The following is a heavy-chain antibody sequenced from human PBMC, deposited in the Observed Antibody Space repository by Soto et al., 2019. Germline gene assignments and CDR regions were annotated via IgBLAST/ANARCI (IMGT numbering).Heavy chain of an antibody. CDR1: GGSISSYY. D-gene: IGHD4-17*01. CDR3: ARRYGYAFDI. Sequence: QVQLQESGPGLVKPSETLSLTCTVSGGSISSYYWSWIRQPPGKGLEWIGYIYYSWSTNYNPSLKRRVTISVDTSKNQFSLKLSSVTAADTAVYYCARRYGYAFDIWGQGTMVTVSS. V-gene: IGHV4-59*01. J-gene: IGHJ3*02. CDR2: IYYSWST.